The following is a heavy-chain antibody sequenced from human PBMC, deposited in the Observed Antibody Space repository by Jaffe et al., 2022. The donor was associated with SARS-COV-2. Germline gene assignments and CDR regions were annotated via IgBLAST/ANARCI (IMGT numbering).Heavy chain of an antibody. CDR2: ISGSGGST. Sequence: EVQLLESGGGLVQPGGSLRLSCAASGFTFSSYAMSWVRQAPGKGLEWVSAISGSGGSTYYADSVKGRFTISRDNSKNTLYLQMNSLRAEDTAVYYCAKAGPRDRVAVAAPDRYYFDYWGQGTLVTVSS. J-gene: IGHJ4*02. CDR3: AKAGPRDRVAVAAPDRYYFDY. V-gene: IGHV3-23*01. CDR1: GFTFSSYA. D-gene: IGHD6-19*01.